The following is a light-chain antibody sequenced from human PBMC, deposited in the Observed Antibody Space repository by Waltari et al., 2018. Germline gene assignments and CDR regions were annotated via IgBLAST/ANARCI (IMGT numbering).Light chain of an antibody. CDR1: QSVLYSSNNRNY. J-gene: IGKJ2*01. CDR3: QQYASIHHT. Sequence: DTVMIQSPDSLAVSLGERATINCKSSQSVLYSSNNRNYLAWYQQKPGQPPRLLIYWASTRESGVPDRFSGSGSGTDFTLVISSLQAEDVGVYYCQQYASIHHTFGRGTKLEIK. CDR2: WAS. V-gene: IGKV4-1*01.